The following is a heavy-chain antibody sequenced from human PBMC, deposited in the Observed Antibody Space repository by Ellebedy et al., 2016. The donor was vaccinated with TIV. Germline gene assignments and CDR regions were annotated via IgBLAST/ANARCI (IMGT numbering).Heavy chain of an antibody. J-gene: IGHJ4*02. CDR1: SYTFTSYG. CDR3: ARGTLYSGNYYLFDY. D-gene: IGHD1-26*01. CDR2: ISAYNGNT. V-gene: IGHV1-18*01. Sequence: ASVKVSXKASSYTFTSYGITWVRQATGQGLEWMGWISAYNGNTNYAQKVQGRVTMTTDTSTSTAYMELRSLRSDDTAVYYCARGTLYSGNYYLFDYWGQGTLVTVSS.